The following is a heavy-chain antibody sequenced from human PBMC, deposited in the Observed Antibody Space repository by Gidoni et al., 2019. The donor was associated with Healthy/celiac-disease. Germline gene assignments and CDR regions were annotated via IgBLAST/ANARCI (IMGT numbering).Heavy chain of an antibody. CDR2: IYSGGST. J-gene: IGHJ3*02. V-gene: IGHV3-66*01. CDR3: ARATYIVYDAFDI. Sequence: EVQLVESGGGLVQPGGSLRLSCAASGFTVSSNYMSWVRQAPGKGLEWVSVIYSGGSTYYADSVKGRFTISRDNSKNTLYLQMNSLRAEDTAVYYCARATYIVYDAFDIWGQGTMVTVSS. CDR1: GFTVSSNY. D-gene: IGHD2-15*01.